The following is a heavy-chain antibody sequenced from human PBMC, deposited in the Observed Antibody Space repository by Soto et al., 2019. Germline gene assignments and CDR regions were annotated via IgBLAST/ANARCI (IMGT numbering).Heavy chain of an antibody. CDR3: AREEFARGAQTNFDY. V-gene: IGHV1-69*13. D-gene: IGHD3-10*01. CDR2: IIPIFGTA. Sequence: SVKVSCKASGGTFSSYAISWVRQAPGQGLEWMGGIIPIFGTANYAQKFQGRVTITADESTSTAYMELSSLRSEDTAVYYCAREEFARGAQTNFDYWGQGTLVTVSS. J-gene: IGHJ4*02. CDR1: GGTFSSYA.